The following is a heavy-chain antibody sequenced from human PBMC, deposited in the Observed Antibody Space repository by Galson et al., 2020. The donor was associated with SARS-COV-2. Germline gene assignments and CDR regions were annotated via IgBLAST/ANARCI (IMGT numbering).Heavy chain of an antibody. D-gene: IGHD6-13*01. V-gene: IGHV3-48*03. CDR2: ISGSGTNI. J-gene: IGHJ3*02. CDR3: ASPYLAAATFFGAFDI. CDR1: GFTFSSYE. Sequence: GESLKISCAASGFTFSSYEMNWVRQAPGKGLEWVSYISGSGTNIYYADSVKGRFTISRDNAKNSLYLQMTSLRAEDTAIYYWASPYLAAATFFGAFDIWGLGTMVTVSS.